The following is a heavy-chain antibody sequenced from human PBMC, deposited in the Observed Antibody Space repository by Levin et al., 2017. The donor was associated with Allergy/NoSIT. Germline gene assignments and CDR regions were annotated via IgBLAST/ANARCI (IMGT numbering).Heavy chain of an antibody. D-gene: IGHD4-17*01. CDR1: GYTFTGYY. J-gene: IGHJ4*02. CDR3: ARERRLFYGDYSLY. V-gene: IGHV1-2*06. CDR2: INPNSGGT. Sequence: ASVKVSCKASGYTFTGYYMHWVRQAPGQGLEWMGRINPNSGGTNYAQKFQGRVTMTRDTSISTAYMELSRLRSDDTAVYYCARERRLFYGDYSLYWGQGTLVTVSS.